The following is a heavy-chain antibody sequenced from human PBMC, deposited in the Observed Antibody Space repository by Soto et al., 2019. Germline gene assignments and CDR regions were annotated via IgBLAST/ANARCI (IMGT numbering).Heavy chain of an antibody. CDR2: ISWNSGSI. CDR1: GFTFDDYA. CDR3: AKDKVGTTAYYMDV. Sequence: GGSLRLSCAASGFTFDDYAMHWVRQAPGKGLEWVSGISWNSGSIGYADSVKGRFTISRDNAKNSLYLQMNSLRAEDTALYYCAKDKVGTTAYYMDVWGKGTTVTVSS. V-gene: IGHV3-9*01. D-gene: IGHD2-2*01. J-gene: IGHJ6*03.